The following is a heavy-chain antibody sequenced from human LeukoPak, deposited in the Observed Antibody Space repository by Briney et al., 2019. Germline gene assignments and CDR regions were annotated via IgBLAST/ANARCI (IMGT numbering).Heavy chain of an antibody. CDR3: ARARLITMIVVVQDAFDI. CDR1: GYTFTSYG. CDR2: ISAYNGNT. D-gene: IGHD3-22*01. Sequence: ASVKLSCNCAGYTFTSYGIGWVRQAPGQGLGWVGWISAYNGNTNYAQKLQGRVTMTTDTSTSTAYMELRSLRSDDTAVYYCARARLITMIVVVQDAFDIWGQGTMVTVSS. J-gene: IGHJ3*02. V-gene: IGHV1-18*01.